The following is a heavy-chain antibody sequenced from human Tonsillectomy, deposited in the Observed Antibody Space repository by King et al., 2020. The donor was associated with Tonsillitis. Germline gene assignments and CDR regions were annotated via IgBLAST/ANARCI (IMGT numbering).Heavy chain of an antibody. CDR3: AADARITMVRRVIIPDAFDI. CDR1: GFTFANSA. D-gene: IGHD3-10*01. J-gene: IGHJ3*02. V-gene: IGHV1-58*01. Sequence: QLVQSGPEVKKPGTSVKVSCQASGFTFANSAVQWVRQARGQRLEWIGWIVVGSANTNYAQKFQERVTITRDMSTSTAYMELSSLRSEDPAVYYCAADARITMVRRVIIPDAFDIWGQGTRVTVSS. CDR2: IVVGSANT.